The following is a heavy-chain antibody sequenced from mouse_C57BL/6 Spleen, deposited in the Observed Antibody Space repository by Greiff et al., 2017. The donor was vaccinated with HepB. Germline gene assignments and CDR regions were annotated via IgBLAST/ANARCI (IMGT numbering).Heavy chain of an antibody. J-gene: IGHJ4*01. Sequence: EVQLQESGGGLVKPGGSLKLSCAASGFTFSDYGMHWVRQAPEKGLEWVAYISSGSSTIYYADTVKGRFTISRDNAKNTLFLQMTSLRSEDTAMYYCARPYDGPYYDAMDYWGQGTSVTVSS. CDR2: ISSGSSTI. CDR1: GFTFSDYG. CDR3: ARPYDGPYYDAMDY. V-gene: IGHV5-17*01. D-gene: IGHD2-3*01.